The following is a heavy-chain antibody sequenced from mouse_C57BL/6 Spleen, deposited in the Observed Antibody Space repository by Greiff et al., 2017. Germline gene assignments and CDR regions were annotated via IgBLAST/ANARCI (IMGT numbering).Heavy chain of an antibody. Sequence: VQLQQPGAELVKPGASVKMSCKASGYTFTSYWITWVKQRPGQGLEWIGDIYPVCGSTNYNEKFKSKATLTVDTSSSTAYMQLSSLTSEDPAVDYCARGYYGNYAYWGQGTTLTVSS. CDR1: GYTFTSYW. V-gene: IGHV1-55*01. J-gene: IGHJ2*01. CDR2: IYPVCGST. CDR3: ARGYYGNYAY. D-gene: IGHD2-1*01.